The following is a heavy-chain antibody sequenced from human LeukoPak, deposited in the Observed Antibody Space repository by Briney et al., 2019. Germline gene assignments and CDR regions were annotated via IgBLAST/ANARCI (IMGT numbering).Heavy chain of an antibody. CDR3: ARTVYEILTGDWQRKHFQH. D-gene: IGHD3-9*01. J-gene: IGHJ1*01. Sequence: GASVKVSCKASGYTFTGYYMHWVRQAPGQGPEWMGWINPNSGGTNNAQKFQGRVTMTRDTSISTAYMELSRLTSDDTAVYYCARTVYEILTGDWQRKHFQHWGQGTQVTVSS. V-gene: IGHV1-2*02. CDR1: GYTFTGYY. CDR2: INPNSGGT.